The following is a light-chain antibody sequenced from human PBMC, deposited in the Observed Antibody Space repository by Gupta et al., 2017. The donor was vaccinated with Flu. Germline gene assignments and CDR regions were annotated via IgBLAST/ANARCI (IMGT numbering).Light chain of an antibody. Sequence: TLYCRASQTIGSSLAWYQQKPGQAPSLLISGASTRAAFISDRFSGSGFGTEFTLTVSSLQSEDFAVYYCLQYYRWPRTFGRGTKVEIK. CDR3: LQYYRWPRT. J-gene: IGKJ4*02. CDR1: QTIGSS. CDR2: GAS. V-gene: IGKV3-15*01.